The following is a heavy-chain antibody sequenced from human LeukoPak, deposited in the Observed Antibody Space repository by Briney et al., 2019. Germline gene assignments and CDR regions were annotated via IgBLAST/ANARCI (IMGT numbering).Heavy chain of an antibody. D-gene: IGHD2-15*01. CDR1: GYTLTGLS. Sequence: ASVKVSCKVSGYTLTGLSMHWVRQAPGKGLEWMGGFDPEDGETIYAQKFQGRVTMTEDTSTDTAYMELSSLRSDDTAVYFCARVALPATGLNYFDYWGQGTLVTVSS. J-gene: IGHJ4*02. V-gene: IGHV1-24*01. CDR3: ARVALPATGLNYFDY. CDR2: FDPEDGET.